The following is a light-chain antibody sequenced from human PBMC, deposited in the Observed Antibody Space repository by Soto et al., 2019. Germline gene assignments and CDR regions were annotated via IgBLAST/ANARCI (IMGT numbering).Light chain of an antibody. V-gene: IGKV1-27*01. Sequence: DIQMTQSPSSLAASVGDRVTITCRASQGIIDYLAWYQQKPGKAPKLLIYAASTLQSGVPSRFSGSGAGTDFTLTMTSLQPEDVATYYCQKYNSAPRTFGQGTKVEIK. CDR3: QKYNSAPRT. J-gene: IGKJ1*01. CDR2: AAS. CDR1: QGIIDY.